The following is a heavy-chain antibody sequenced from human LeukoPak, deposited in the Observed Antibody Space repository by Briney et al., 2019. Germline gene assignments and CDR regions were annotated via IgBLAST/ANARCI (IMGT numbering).Heavy chain of an antibody. J-gene: IGHJ3*02. CDR1: GFTVSSNY. Sequence: GGSLRLSCAASGFTVSSNYMSWVRQAPGKGLEWASVIYSGGSTYYADSVKGRFTISRDNSKNTLYLQMNSLRAEDTAVYYCARWGGWELLLGDAFDIWGQGTMVTVSS. CDR3: ARWGGWELLLGDAFDI. D-gene: IGHD1-26*01. V-gene: IGHV3-53*01. CDR2: IYSGGST.